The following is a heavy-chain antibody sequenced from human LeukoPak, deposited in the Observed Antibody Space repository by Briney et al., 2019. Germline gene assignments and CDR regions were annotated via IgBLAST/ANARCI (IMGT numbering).Heavy chain of an antibody. CDR2: IYYSGST. CDR3: AGTFYDILTRLPFPDY. J-gene: IGHJ4*02. Sequence: PSETLSLTCTVSGGSISSYYWSWIRRPPGKGLEWIGYIYYSGSTNYNPSLKSRVTISVDTSKNQFSLKLSSVTAADTAVYYCAGTFYDILTRLPFPDYWGQGTLVTVSS. V-gene: IGHV4-59*01. CDR1: GGSISSYY. D-gene: IGHD3-9*01.